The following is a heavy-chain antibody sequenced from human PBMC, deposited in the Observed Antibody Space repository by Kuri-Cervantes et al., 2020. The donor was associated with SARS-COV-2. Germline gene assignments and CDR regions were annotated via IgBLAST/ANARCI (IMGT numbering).Heavy chain of an antibody. D-gene: IGHD3-3*01. CDR3: ARAYLPIRFLEWLTYDY. CDR2: IVVGSGNT. Sequence: SVKVSCKASGFTFTSSAVQWVRQARGQRLEWIGWIVVGSGNTNYAQKFQERVTITRDMSTSTAYMELSSLRSEDTAVYYCARAYLPIRFLEWLTYDYWGQGTLVTVSS. J-gene: IGHJ4*02. V-gene: IGHV1-58*01. CDR1: GFTFTSSA.